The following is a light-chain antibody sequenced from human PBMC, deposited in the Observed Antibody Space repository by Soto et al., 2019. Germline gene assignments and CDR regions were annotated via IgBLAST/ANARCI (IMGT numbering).Light chain of an antibody. CDR1: QNVTSH. Sequence: EIVMTQSPATLSVSPGERATLSCRASQNVTSHLAWFQQKPGQAPRLLIYGASLRATDVPARFSGSGSGTAFTLIIDSPQSEDFAVYYCQHYDQWPLTFGGGTKVDIK. CDR3: QHYDQWPLT. V-gene: IGKV3-15*01. CDR2: GAS. J-gene: IGKJ4*01.